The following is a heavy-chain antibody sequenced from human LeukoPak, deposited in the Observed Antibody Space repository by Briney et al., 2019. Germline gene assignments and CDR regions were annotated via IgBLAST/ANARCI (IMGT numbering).Heavy chain of an antibody. CDR1: GFTVSSNY. J-gene: IGHJ3*02. D-gene: IGHD6-19*01. CDR3: ARDNIAVAGTKYAFDI. V-gene: IGHV3-53*01. Sequence: GGSLRLSCAASGFTVSSNYMSWVRQAPGKGLEWVSVIYSGGSTYYADSVKGRFTISRDNSKNTLYLQMNSLRAEDTAMYYCARDNIAVAGTKYAFDIWGQGTMVTVSS. CDR2: IYSGGST.